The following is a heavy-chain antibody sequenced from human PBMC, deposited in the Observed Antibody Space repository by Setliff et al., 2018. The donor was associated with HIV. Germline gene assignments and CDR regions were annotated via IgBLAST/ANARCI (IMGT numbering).Heavy chain of an antibody. CDR3: ARGRKKTLAVSGTRYFDF. J-gene: IGHJ4*02. V-gene: IGHV4-34*01. Sequence: SETLSLTCAVYGGSFSGFYWTFIRQSPGKGLEWIGEVTHSGTTTYDPSLKSRITISVDKSKNPFSLKLTSVTAAAMGVYYCARGRKKTLAVSGTRYFDFWGQGTLVTVSS. CDR1: GGSFSGFY. CDR2: VTHSGTT. D-gene: IGHD6-19*01.